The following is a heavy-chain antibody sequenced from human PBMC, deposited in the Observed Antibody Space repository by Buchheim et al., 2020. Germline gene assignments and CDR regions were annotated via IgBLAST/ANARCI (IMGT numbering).Heavy chain of an antibody. Sequence: EVQLVESGGGLLQPGGSLRLSCVASGFTLNSYWMYWVRQAPGKGLVCVSRISSDGRNIYYADSVKGRFTISRDDAKNTLYLQMNSLTAADTAVYYCARDEGSGTYVLGFDSWGQGAL. J-gene: IGHJ4*02. D-gene: IGHD1-26*01. CDR3: ARDEGSGTYVLGFDS. CDR2: ISSDGRNI. CDR1: GFTLNSYW. V-gene: IGHV3-74*01.